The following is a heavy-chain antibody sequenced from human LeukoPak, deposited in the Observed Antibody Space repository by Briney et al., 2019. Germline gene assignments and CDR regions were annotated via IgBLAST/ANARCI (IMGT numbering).Heavy chain of an antibody. D-gene: IGHD4/OR15-4a*01. CDR2: ITSTTDGGTT. V-gene: IGHV3-15*01. CDR1: GFTFSKAW. J-gene: IGHJ4*02. Sequence: GGSLRLSCAASGFTFSKAWMGWVRQAPGKGLEWVGRITSTTDGGTTDYAAPVRGRFTISRDDSKTTLYLQMNSLKTEDTAVYYCTTYLTTRGQGTLVTVSS. CDR3: TTYLTT.